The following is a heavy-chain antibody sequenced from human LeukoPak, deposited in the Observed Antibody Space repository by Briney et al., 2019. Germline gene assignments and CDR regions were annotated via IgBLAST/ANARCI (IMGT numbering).Heavy chain of an antibody. Sequence: NPSETLSLTCTVSGGSISSYYWSWIRKPPGKGLEGIGYIYYSGSTSYNPSLKSRVTISVDTSKKQFSLKLSSVTAADTAFYYCARYIVSYPHDAFDIWGQGTMVTVSS. CDR2: IYYSGST. CDR3: ARYIVSYPHDAFDI. D-gene: IGHD1-26*01. J-gene: IGHJ3*02. CDR1: GGSISSYY. V-gene: IGHV4-59*01.